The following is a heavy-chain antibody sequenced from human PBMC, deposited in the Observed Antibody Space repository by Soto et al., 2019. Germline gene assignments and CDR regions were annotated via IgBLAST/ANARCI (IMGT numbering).Heavy chain of an antibody. V-gene: IGHV3-48*01. D-gene: IGHD6-19*01. Sequence: EVKMVESGGGLVQPGGSLRLACAASGFTFSTLGMNWVRQAPGKGLEWVSYISRSSSSVYYADSVKGRFTISRDDAKKSMYRQIISLRAQDTDVYYCAWAYYSSGWYCDFWGQGTLVTVSS. CDR3: AWAYYSSGWYCDF. CDR1: GFTFSTLG. CDR2: ISRSSSSV. J-gene: IGHJ4*02.